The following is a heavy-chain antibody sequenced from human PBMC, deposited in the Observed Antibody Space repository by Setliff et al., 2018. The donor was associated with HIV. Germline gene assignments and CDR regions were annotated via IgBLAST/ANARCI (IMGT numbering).Heavy chain of an antibody. CDR1: GGSITGHY. D-gene: IGHD3-3*01. CDR3: SRGLSIFGVATPAFYSFLEV. V-gene: IGHV4-59*11. J-gene: IGHJ6*03. Sequence: SETLSLTCTVSGGSITGHYLSWIRQPPGKGLEWIGYIPSSGSSNYNPSLKSRVRISLDTSKTQVSLNLNSVNAADTDVYYCSRGLSIFGVATPAFYSFLEVWGKVTTVTVSS. CDR2: IPSSGSS.